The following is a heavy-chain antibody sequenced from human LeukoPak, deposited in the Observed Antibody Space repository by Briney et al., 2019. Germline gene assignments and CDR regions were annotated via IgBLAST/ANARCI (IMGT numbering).Heavy chain of an antibody. J-gene: IGHJ4*02. CDR2: INSDGSST. V-gene: IGHV3-74*01. Sequence: GGSLRLSCAASGFTFSSYWMHWVRQAPGKGLVWVSRINSDGSSTSYADSVKGRFTISRDNSKNTLYLQMNSLRAEDTAVYYCARGVVVVAATHPYYFDYWGQGTLVTVSS. D-gene: IGHD2-15*01. CDR1: GFTFSSYW. CDR3: ARGVVVVAATHPYYFDY.